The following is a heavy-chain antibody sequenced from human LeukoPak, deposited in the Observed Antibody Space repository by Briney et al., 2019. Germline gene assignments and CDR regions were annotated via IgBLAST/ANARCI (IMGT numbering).Heavy chain of an antibody. CDR2: IYYSGST. CDR3: ARGEYSSGWFPPDY. J-gene: IGHJ4*02. CDR1: GGSISSSSYY. V-gene: IGHV4-39*01. D-gene: IGHD6-19*01. Sequence: SGPGLVNPSATLSLTCTVSGGSISSSSYYWGWIRQPPGKGLEWIGIIYYSGSTYYNPSLKSRVTISVDTSKNQFSLKLSSVIAADTAVYYCARGEYSSGWFPPDYWGQGTLVTVSS.